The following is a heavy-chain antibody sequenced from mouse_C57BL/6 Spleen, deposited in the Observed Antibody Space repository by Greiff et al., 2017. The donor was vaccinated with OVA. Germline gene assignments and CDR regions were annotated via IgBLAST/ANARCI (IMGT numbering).Heavy chain of an antibody. CDR3: AGNYYGNYEGFAY. Sequence: QVQLQQSGAELVRPGTSVKLSCKASGYTFTSYWMHWVKQRPGQGLEWIGVIDPSDSYTNYNQKFKGKATLTVDTSSSTAYMQLSSLTSEDSAVYYCAGNYYGNYEGFAYWGQGTLFTVSA. V-gene: IGHV1-59*01. CDR1: GYTFTSYW. J-gene: IGHJ3*01. CDR2: IDPSDSYT. D-gene: IGHD2-1*01.